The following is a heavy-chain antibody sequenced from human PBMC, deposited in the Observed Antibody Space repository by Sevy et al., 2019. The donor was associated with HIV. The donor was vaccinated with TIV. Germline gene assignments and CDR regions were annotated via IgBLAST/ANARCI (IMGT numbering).Heavy chain of an antibody. Sequence: GGSLRLSCAASGFTFSSYAMHWVRQAPGKGLERVAVISYDGSNKYYADSVKGRFTISRDNSKNTLYLQMNSLRAEDTAVYYCARAPNYYYYDMDVWGQGTTVTVSS. V-gene: IGHV3-30-3*01. J-gene: IGHJ6*02. CDR1: GFTFSSYA. CDR3: ARAPNYYYYDMDV. CDR2: ISYDGSNK.